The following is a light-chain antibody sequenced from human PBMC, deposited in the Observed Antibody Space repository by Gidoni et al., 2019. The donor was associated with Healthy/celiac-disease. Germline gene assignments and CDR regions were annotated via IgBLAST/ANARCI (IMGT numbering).Light chain of an antibody. CDR3: AAWDDSLNGYV. CDR1: SSNIGSLT. CDR2: SNN. J-gene: IGLJ1*01. V-gene: IGLV1-44*01. Sequence: SVLTQPPSASGPPAQRVTISCSGSSSNIGSLTVTWYQPLPGTAPKLHIYSNNQRPSGVPDRFSGSKSGTSAYLAISGLQSEDEADYYCAAWDDSLNGYVFGTGTKVTVL.